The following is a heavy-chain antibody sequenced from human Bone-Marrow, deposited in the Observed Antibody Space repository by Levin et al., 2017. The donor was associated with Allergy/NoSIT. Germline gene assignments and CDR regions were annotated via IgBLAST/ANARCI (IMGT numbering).Heavy chain of an antibody. CDR2: IYSTASS. Sequence: PSETLSLTCNVSGVSINNYFWSWIRQPPGKGLEWIGYIYSTASSSYNPSLKNRVTMSIETSKNQVSLKLRSVTAADTAVYYCARAGDWESSVWYGTKDYAMEFWGKGTTVTGSS. CDR1: GVSINNYF. J-gene: IGHJ6*04. D-gene: IGHD6-19*01. V-gene: IGHV4-59*01. CDR3: ARAGDWESSVWYGTKDYAMEF.